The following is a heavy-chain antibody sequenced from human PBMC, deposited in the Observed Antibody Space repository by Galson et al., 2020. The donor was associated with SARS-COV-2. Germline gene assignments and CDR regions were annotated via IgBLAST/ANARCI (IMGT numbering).Heavy chain of an antibody. CDR2: IRWNSDSI. D-gene: IGHD2-15*01. V-gene: IGHV3-9*01. J-gene: IGHJ3*02. CDR3: AKERAAALTDPFDI. CDR1: GFIFDDYA. Sequence: GGSLRLSCAASGFIFDDYAMHWVRQAPGKGLEWVSGIRWNSDSIGYADSVKGRFTISRDKAKNSLYLQMNSLKAEDTALYYCAKERAAALTDPFDIWGQGTMVTVSS.